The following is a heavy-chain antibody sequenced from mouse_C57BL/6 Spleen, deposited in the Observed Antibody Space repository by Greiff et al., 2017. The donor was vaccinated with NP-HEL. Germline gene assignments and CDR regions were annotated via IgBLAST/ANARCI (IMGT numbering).Heavy chain of an antibody. V-gene: IGHV5-12*01. CDR1: GFTFSDYY. D-gene: IGHD1-1*01. Sequence: EVKLVESGGGLVQPGGSLKLSCAASGFTFSDYYMYWVRQTPEKRLEWVAYISNGGGSTYYPDTVKGRFTISRDNAKNTLYLQMSRLKSEDTAMYYCARQGGSSPGWFAYWGQGTLVTVSA. J-gene: IGHJ3*01. CDR2: ISNGGGST. CDR3: ARQGGSSPGWFAY.